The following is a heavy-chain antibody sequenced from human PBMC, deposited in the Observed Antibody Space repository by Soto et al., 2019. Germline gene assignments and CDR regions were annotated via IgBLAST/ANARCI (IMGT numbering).Heavy chain of an antibody. CDR1: GFTFSSYS. CDR3: ARDHPEDIVVVVAATVWFDP. J-gene: IGHJ5*02. V-gene: IGHV3-21*01. Sequence: GGSLRLSCAASGFTFSSYSMNWVRQAPGKGLEWVSSISSSSSYIYYADSVKGRFTISRDNAKNSLYLQMNSLRAEDTAVYYCARDHPEDIVVVVAATVWFDPWGQGTLVTVSS. D-gene: IGHD2-15*01. CDR2: ISSSSSYI.